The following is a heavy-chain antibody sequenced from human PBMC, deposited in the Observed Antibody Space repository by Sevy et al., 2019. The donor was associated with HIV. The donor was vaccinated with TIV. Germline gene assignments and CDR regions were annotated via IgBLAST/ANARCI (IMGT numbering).Heavy chain of an antibody. CDR2: IIPIFGTA. D-gene: IGHD6-13*01. Sequence: ASVKVSCKASGGTFSSYAISWVRQAPGQGLEWMGGIIPIFGTANYAQKFQGRVTITADESTSTAYMELSSLRSEDTAAYYGARDERNSSPRVYYYYYGMDVWGQGTTVTVSS. J-gene: IGHJ6*02. CDR1: GGTFSSYA. V-gene: IGHV1-69*13. CDR3: ARDERNSSPRVYYYYYGMDV.